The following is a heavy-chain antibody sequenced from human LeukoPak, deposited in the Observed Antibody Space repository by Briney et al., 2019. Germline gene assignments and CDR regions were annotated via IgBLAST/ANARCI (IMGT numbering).Heavy chain of an antibody. CDR2: INHSGST. Sequence: PSETLSLTCAVYGGSFSGYYWTWIRQPPGKGLEWIGEINHSGSTNYNPSLKSRVTISVDTSKNQFSLKLSSVTAADTAVYYCARHRLAYDILGDGMDVWGKGTTVTISS. CDR1: GGSFSGYY. V-gene: IGHV4-34*01. D-gene: IGHD3-9*01. J-gene: IGHJ6*04. CDR3: ARHRLAYDILGDGMDV.